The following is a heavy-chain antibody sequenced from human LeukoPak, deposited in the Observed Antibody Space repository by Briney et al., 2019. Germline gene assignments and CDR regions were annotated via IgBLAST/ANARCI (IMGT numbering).Heavy chain of an antibody. V-gene: IGHV3-48*01. CDR2: ISSSSTNI. CDR3: ASGSRRFDY. Sequence: EPGGSLRLSCAASGFTFSSYSMNWVRQAPGKGLEWVSYISSSSTNIYYADSVKGRFTISRDNAKNSLCLQMNNLRAEDTAVYYCASGSRRFDYWGQGTLVTVSS. J-gene: IGHJ4*02. CDR1: GFTFSSYS. D-gene: IGHD5-12*01.